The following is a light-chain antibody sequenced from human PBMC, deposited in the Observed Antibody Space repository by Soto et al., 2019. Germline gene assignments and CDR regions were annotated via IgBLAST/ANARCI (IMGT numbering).Light chain of an antibody. J-gene: IGKJ3*01. CDR2: GAS. CDR3: LQHHNYPFT. CDR1: RGITDD. Sequence: DIQMTQSPSSLSASVGDRVTITCRASRGITDDLSWFQQKPGRAPKRLIYGASTLQSGVPSRFSGSGIGTEFTLTISSLQPEDFATYYCLQHHNYPFTFGPGTTVDFK. V-gene: IGKV1-17*01.